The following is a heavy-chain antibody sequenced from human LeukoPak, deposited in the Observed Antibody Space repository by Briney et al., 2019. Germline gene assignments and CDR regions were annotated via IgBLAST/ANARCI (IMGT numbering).Heavy chain of an antibody. J-gene: IGHJ4*02. CDR2: IYPGDSDT. CDR1: GYSFTSYW. Sequence: GESLKISCKGSGYSFTSYWICWVRQMPGKGLEWMGIIYPGDSDTRYSPSFQGQVTISADKSISTAYLQWSSLKASDTAMYYCARVPRDILTGYYQEFDYWGQGTLVTVSS. V-gene: IGHV5-51*01. CDR3: ARVPRDILTGYYQEFDY. D-gene: IGHD3-9*01.